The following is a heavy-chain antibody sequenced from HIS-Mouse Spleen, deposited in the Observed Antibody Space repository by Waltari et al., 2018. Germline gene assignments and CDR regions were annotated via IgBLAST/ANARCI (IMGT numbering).Heavy chain of an antibody. J-gene: IGHJ2*01. CDR3: AREIPYSSSWYDWYFDL. Sequence: LQLPESGPGLVKPSETLSLPCTVSGGSIHSSSYYWGWIRQPPGKGLEWIGSIYYSGSTYYNPSLKSRVTISVDTSKNQFSLKLSSVTAADTAVYYCAREIPYSSSWYDWYFDLWGRGTLVTVSS. V-gene: IGHV4-39*07. CDR1: GGSIHSSSYY. CDR2: IYYSGST. D-gene: IGHD6-13*01.